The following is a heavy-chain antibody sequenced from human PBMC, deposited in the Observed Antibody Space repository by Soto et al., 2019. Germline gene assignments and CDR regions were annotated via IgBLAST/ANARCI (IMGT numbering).Heavy chain of an antibody. CDR3: ARGRAFVY. J-gene: IGHJ4*02. CDR1: GGSISSGDYY. CDR2: IYYSGSA. V-gene: IGHV4-30-4*01. Sequence: QVQLQESGPGLVKPSQTLSLTCTVSGGSISSGDYYWSSIRQPPGKGLEWIGYIYYSGSAYYNPSLKNRVTISVDTSKNQFSLNLSSVTAADTAVYHCARGRAFVYWGQGTLVTVSS.